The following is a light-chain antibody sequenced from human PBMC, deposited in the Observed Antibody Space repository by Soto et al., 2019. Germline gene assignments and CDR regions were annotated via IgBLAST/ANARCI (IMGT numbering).Light chain of an antibody. Sequence: QSVLTQPGSVSGSPGQSITISCTGTSSDVGGYNYVSWYQQHPGKAPKLMIYDVSNRPSGVSNRFSGSKSGNTASLTISGLQAEDQADYYCSSYTSSSTLEGVFGTGTKVTVL. CDR2: DVS. CDR1: SSDVGGYNY. J-gene: IGLJ1*01. CDR3: SSYTSSSTLEGV. V-gene: IGLV2-14*01.